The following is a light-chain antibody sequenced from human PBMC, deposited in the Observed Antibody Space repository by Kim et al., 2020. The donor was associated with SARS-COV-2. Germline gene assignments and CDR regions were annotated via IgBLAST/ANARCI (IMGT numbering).Light chain of an antibody. CDR3: SSYVGNINGV. Sequence: QSALTQPRSASGSPGQSVTISCTGTSSDVGGYNHVSWYQQHPGKAPKLMIYDVSKRPSGVPDRFSGSKSGNTASLTISGLQAEDEADYYCSSYVGNINGVFGGGTQLTVL. V-gene: IGLV2-11*01. J-gene: IGLJ2*01. CDR2: DVS. CDR1: SSDVGGYNH.